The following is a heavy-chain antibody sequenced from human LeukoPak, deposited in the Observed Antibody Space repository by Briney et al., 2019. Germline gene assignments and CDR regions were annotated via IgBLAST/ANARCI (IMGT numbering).Heavy chain of an antibody. D-gene: IGHD2-15*01. CDR1: GFTFSNYA. J-gene: IGHJ6*03. CDR2: ISGSASSVSST. Sequence: GGSLKLSCAASGFTFSNYAMSWVRQAPGKGLEWVSAISGSASSVSSTYYADSVKGRFTISRDNFKNTLYLQMNSLRAEDTAVYYCAKESAAYYYYYMDVWGKGTTVTVSS. CDR3: AKESAAYYYYYMDV. V-gene: IGHV3-23*01.